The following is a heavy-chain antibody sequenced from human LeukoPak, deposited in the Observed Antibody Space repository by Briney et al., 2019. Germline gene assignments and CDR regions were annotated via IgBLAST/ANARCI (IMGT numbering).Heavy chain of an antibody. CDR1: GGTFSSYT. CDR3: ARVGPGIVGATNY. J-gene: IGHJ4*02. CDR2: IIPILGIA. V-gene: IGHV1-69*02. Sequence: EASVKVTCKASGGTFSSYTISWVRQAPGQGLEWMGRIIPILGIANYAQKFQGRVTITADKSTSTAYMELSSLRSEDTAVYYCARVGPGIVGATNYWGQGTLVTVSS. D-gene: IGHD1-26*01.